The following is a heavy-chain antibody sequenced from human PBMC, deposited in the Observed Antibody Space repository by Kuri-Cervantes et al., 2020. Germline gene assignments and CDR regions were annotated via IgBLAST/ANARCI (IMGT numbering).Heavy chain of an antibody. CDR1: GFTFSSYA. CDR2: IYYSGST. Sequence: SETLSLTCAASGFTFSSYAMSWVRQAPGKGLEWIGHIYYSGSTNYNPSLKSRVTISVDTSKNQFSLKLSSVTAADTAVYYCAREGYSGYVPFEYWGQGTLVTVSS. V-gene: IGHV4-59*01. J-gene: IGHJ4*02. D-gene: IGHD5-12*01. CDR3: AREGYSGYVPFEY.